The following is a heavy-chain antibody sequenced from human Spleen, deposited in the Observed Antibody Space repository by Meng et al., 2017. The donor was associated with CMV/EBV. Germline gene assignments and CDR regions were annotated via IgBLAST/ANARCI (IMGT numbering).Heavy chain of an antibody. V-gene: IGHV3-48*03. J-gene: IGHJ4*02. Sequence: GESLKISCAASGFTFRSYEMNWVRQAPGKGLEWVSYISGSGGTIHYADSVKGRFTISRDNAKNSLHLQMNSLRVEDTAVYYCARDRGFSYEVREEGHWGQGTLVTV. CDR2: ISGSGGTI. CDR3: ARDRGFSYEVREEGH. CDR1: GFTFRSYE. D-gene: IGHD5-18*01.